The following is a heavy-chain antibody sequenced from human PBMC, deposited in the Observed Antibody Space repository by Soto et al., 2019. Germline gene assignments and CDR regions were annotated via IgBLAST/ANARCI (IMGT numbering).Heavy chain of an antibody. D-gene: IGHD2-21*02. CDR1: GFTFNSYD. J-gene: IGHJ5*01. V-gene: IGHV3-23*01. CDR3: ARGLYLAYWALLKFPPPDS. CDR2: IRGSGGGT. Sequence: EVKLLESGGGLVQPGGSLRLSCAASGFTFNSYDMNWVRQAPGKGLEWVSVIRGSGGGTDYIDSVTGRFNISRDKSKSNMSLQMNSLRAEDTAVYYCARGLYLAYWALLKFPPPDSWGQGTLVTVSS.